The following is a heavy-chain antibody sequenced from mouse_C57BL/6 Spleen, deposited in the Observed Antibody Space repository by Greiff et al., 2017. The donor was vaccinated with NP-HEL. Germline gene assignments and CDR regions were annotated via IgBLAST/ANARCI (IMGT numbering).Heavy chain of an antibody. D-gene: IGHD2-1*01. Sequence: QVHVKQSGAELARPGASVQLSCKASGYTFTSYGISWVKQRTGQGLEWIGEIYPRSGNTYYNEKFKGKATLTADKSSSTAYMELRSLTSEDSAVYFCAYGNYVGYWGQGTTLTVSS. CDR1: GYTFTSYG. V-gene: IGHV1-81*01. CDR2: IYPRSGNT. J-gene: IGHJ2*01. CDR3: AYGNYVGY.